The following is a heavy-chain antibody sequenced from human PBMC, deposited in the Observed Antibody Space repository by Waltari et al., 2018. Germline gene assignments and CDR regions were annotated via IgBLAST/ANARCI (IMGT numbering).Heavy chain of an antibody. V-gene: IGHV3-21*01. CDR3: ARAFCSSGYMDY. D-gene: IGHD3-22*01. CDR2: ISSSSSYI. J-gene: IGHJ4*02. CDR1: GFTFSSYS. Sequence: EVQLVESGGGLVKPGGSLRLSCPASGFTFSSYSMNWVRQAPGKGLEWVSSISSSSSYIYYADSVKGRFTISRDNAKNSLYLQMNSLRAEDTAVYYCARAFCSSGYMDYWGQGTLVTVSS.